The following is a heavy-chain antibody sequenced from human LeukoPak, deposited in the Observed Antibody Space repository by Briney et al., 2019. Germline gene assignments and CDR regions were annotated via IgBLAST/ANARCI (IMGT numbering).Heavy chain of an antibody. Sequence: PGGSLRLSCAASGFTSNNYWMNWVRQTPGKGLEWVANIKDDGSEKYYLDSVKGRFTISRDNAKNSLYLQMNGLRAEDTAVYYCARVAWPYYFDSWGQGTLVTVSS. CDR3: ARVAWPYYFDS. CDR1: GFTSNNYW. J-gene: IGHJ4*02. V-gene: IGHV3-7*01. CDR2: IKDDGSEK.